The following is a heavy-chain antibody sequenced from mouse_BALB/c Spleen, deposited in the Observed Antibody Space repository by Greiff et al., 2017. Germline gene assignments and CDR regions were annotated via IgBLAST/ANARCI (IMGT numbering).Heavy chain of an antibody. CDR3: ARCPIHYYGYGAMDY. Sequence: EVMLVESGPGLVKPSQSLSLTCTVTGYSITSDYAWNWIRQFPGNKLEWMGYISYSGSTSYNPSLKSRISITRDTSKNQFFLQLNSVTTEDAATYYCARCPIHYYGYGAMDYWGQGTSVTVSS. V-gene: IGHV3-2*02. CDR1: GYSITSDYA. J-gene: IGHJ4*01. CDR2: ISYSGST. D-gene: IGHD1-2*01.